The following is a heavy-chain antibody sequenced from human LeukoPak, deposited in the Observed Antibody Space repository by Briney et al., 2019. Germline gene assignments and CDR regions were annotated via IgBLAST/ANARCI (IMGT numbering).Heavy chain of an antibody. J-gene: IGHJ6*02. V-gene: IGHV3-30*18. CDR3: AKNGGPHGMDV. CDR1: RFTFSRNG. CDR2: ISYDGSNK. Sequence: PGRSLTLSCAASRFTFSRNGMHWVRQAPGKGLEWVAIISYDGSNKYYADSVKGRFSISRDNAKNSLHLQMNSLRVEDTAVYYCAKNGGPHGMDVWGLGTTVTVSS. D-gene: IGHD3-16*01.